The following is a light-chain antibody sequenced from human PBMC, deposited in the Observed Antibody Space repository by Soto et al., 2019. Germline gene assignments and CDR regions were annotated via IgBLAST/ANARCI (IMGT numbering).Light chain of an antibody. CDR1: SSDIGAYNY. V-gene: IGLV2-14*01. CDR3: FSFTTDWTHV. CDR2: EVS. J-gene: IGLJ1*01. Sequence: QSVVTQPACVSGSPGQSITISCTGSSSDIGAYNYVSWFQQYPGKAPKLIISEVSNRPSGVSNRFSGSKSGTAASLTISGLQTEDEADYFCFSFTTDWTHVFGTGTKVTAL.